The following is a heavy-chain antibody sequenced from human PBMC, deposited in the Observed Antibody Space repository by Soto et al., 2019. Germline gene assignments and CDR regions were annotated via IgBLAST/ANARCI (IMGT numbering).Heavy chain of an antibody. V-gene: IGHV1-69*13. Sequence: SVKVSCKASGGTFSSYAISWVRQAPGQGLEWMGGIIPIFGTANYAQKFQGRVTITADESTSTAYMELSSLRSEDTAVYYCARDPCGGGSCYDSFVYYYGMDVWGQGTTVTVSS. CDR3: ARDPCGGGSCYDSFVYYYGMDV. CDR1: GGTFSSYA. J-gene: IGHJ6*02. D-gene: IGHD2-15*01. CDR2: IIPIFGTA.